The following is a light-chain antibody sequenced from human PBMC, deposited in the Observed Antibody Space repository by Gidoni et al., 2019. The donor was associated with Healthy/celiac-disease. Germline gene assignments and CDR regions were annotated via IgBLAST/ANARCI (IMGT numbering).Light chain of an antibody. CDR2: YDS. CDR3: QVWDSSSDHVV. CDR1: NIGSKS. Sequence: SYVLTQPPSVSVAPGKTARITCGGNNIGSKSVHWYQQKQGQAPVLVIYYDSDRPSGIPECFSGSNSGTTATLTISRVEAGDEADYYCQVWDSSSDHVVFGGGTKLTVL. V-gene: IGLV3-21*04. J-gene: IGLJ2*01.